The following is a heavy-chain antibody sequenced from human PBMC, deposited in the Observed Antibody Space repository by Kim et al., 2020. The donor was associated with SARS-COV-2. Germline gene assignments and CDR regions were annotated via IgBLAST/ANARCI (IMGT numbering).Heavy chain of an antibody. J-gene: IGHJ4*02. CDR1: GFTFSSYS. CDR3: ARDFEVSGSGSYYLPIDY. CDR2: ISSSSSYI. D-gene: IGHD3-10*01. V-gene: IGHV3-21*01. Sequence: GGSLRLSCAASGFTFSSYSMNWVRQAPGKGLEWVSSISSSSSYIYYADSVKGRFTISRDNAKNSLYLQMNSLRAEDTAVYYCARDFEVSGSGSYYLPIDYWGQGTLVTVSS.